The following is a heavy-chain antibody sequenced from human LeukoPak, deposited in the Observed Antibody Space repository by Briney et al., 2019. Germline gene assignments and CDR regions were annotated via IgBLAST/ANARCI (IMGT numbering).Heavy chain of an antibody. D-gene: IGHD3-16*02. V-gene: IGHV1-46*01. CDR2: INPSGGST. CDR1: GYTFTSYY. CDR3: ARDAYYDYVWGSYRYTSLGYFDY. Sequence: ASVKVSCKASGYTFTSYYMHWVRQAPGQGLEWMGIINPSGGSTSYAQKFQGRVTMTRDTSTSTVYMELSSPRSEDTAVYYCARDAYYDYVWGSYRYTSLGYFDYWGQGTLVTVSS. J-gene: IGHJ4*02.